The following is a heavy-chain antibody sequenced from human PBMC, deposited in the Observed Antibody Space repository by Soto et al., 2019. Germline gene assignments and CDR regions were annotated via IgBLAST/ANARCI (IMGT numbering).Heavy chain of an antibody. CDR3: ARSGNYRLDC. Sequence: GGSLRLSCASSGFTFSSYSMNLVRQAPGKGLEWISYISTSGSSIYYADSVKGRFTISRDNAKNSLYLQMNSLRAEDTAVYYCARSGNYRLDCWGQGTLVTVSS. CDR2: ISTSGSSI. D-gene: IGHD1-26*01. CDR1: GFTFSSYS. V-gene: IGHV3-48*01. J-gene: IGHJ4*02.